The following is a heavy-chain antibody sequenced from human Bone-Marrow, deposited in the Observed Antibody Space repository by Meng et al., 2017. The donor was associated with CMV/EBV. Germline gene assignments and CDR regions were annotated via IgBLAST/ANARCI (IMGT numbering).Heavy chain of an antibody. J-gene: IGHJ6*02. CDR1: GGSFSGYY. D-gene: IGHD4-11*01. V-gene: IGHV4-34*01. CDR3: ACLPLYSNPPANYYYGMDV. CDR2: INHSGST. Sequence: SETLSLTCAVYGGSFSGYYWSWIRQPPGKGLEWIGEINHSGSTNYNPSLKSRVTISVDTSKNQFSLKLSSVTAAHTAVYYCACLPLYSNPPANYYYGMDVWGQGTTVTGSS.